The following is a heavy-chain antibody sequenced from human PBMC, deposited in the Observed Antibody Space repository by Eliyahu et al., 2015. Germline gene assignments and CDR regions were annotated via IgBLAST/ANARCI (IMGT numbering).Heavy chain of an antibody. Sequence: EVQLMESGGDLVQPGGSLRLSCEASGFTFSNYAMNWVRQAPGKGLEWVSGISDSGSSTYYRDSVKGRFTMSRDNPKNTLYLQMNSLRADDTAVYYCAKAGGGGLGALTPHDYWGLGTLVSVSS. V-gene: IGHV3-23*01. CDR1: GFTFSNYA. D-gene: IGHD2-15*01. J-gene: IGHJ4*02. CDR2: ISDSGSST. CDR3: AKAGGGGLGALTPHDY.